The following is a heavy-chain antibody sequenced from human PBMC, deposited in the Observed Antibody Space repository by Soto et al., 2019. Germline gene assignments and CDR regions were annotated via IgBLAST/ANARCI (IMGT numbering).Heavy chain of an antibody. CDR2: IIPIFGTA. J-gene: IGHJ6*02. Sequence: QVQLVQSGAEVKKPGSSVKVSCKASGGTFSSYAISWVRQAPGQGLEWMGGIIPIFGTANYAQKFQGRVTITADKSTSTAYMELSSLRSEDTAVYYCARVDCSGGSCPEGYYYGMDVWGQGTTVTVSS. V-gene: IGHV1-69*06. D-gene: IGHD2-15*01. CDR1: GGTFSSYA. CDR3: ARVDCSGGSCPEGYYYGMDV.